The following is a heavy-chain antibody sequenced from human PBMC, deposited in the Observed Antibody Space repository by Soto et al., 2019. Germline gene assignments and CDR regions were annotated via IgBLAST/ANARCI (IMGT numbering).Heavy chain of an antibody. Sequence: WETLSLTCTVSGGSISSSSYYWGWIRQPPGKGLEWIGSIYYSGSTYYNPSLKSRVTISVDTSKNQFSLKLSSVTAADTAVYYCAGEPLTGYYPYYFDYWGQGTLVTVSS. J-gene: IGHJ4*02. CDR2: IYYSGST. V-gene: IGHV4-39*01. CDR1: GGSISSSSYY. D-gene: IGHD3-9*01. CDR3: AGEPLTGYYPYYFDY.